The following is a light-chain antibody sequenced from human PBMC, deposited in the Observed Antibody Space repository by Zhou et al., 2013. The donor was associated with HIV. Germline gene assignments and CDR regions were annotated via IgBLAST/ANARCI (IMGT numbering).Light chain of an antibody. J-gene: IGKJ4*01. Sequence: DIQMTQSPSSLSASVGDRVTITCRASQSISSYLNWYQQKPGKAPSLLMYAASTLQSGVPSRFSGSGSETEFTLTISGLLSEDSATYFCQQYKSFPPTFGGGTKLEIK. CDR3: QQYKSFPPT. V-gene: IGKV1-39*01. CDR1: QSISSY. CDR2: AAS.